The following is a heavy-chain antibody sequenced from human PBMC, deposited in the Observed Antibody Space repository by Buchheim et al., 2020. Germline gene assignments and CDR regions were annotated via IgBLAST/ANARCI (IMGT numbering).Heavy chain of an antibody. D-gene: IGHD3-3*01. Sequence: EVQLVESGGGLVQPGGSLRLSCAASGFTFSNYWMSWVRQAPGKGLEWVANIKQDGCEKYYVDSVKGRFTISRDNAKNSLYLQMNSLRVEDTAVYYCARVRITIFGVVIIPYFDYWGQGTL. CDR1: GFTFSNYW. CDR2: IKQDGCEK. V-gene: IGHV3-7*01. J-gene: IGHJ4*02. CDR3: ARVRITIFGVVIIPYFDY.